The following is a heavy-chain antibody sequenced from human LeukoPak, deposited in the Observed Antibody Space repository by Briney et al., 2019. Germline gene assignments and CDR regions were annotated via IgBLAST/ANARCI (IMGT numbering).Heavy chain of an antibody. D-gene: IGHD2-2*01. CDR1: GFTFSSYE. J-gene: IGHJ3*02. V-gene: IGHV3-48*03. CDR2: ISSSGSTI. CDR3: ARDMRDIVVVPAANGPAFDI. Sequence: GRPLRLSCAASGFTFSSYEIKWVRQAPGKGMEWVSYISSSGSTIYYADSVKGRFTISRDNAKSSLYLEMNSLRAEDTAVYYCARDMRDIVVVPAANGPAFDIWGQGTMVTVSS.